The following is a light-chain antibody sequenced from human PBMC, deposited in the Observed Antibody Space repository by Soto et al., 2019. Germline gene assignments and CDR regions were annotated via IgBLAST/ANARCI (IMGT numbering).Light chain of an antibody. CDR2: QDS. V-gene: IGLV3-1*01. CDR1: KLGDKY. J-gene: IGLJ2*01. CDR3: LACDSSTVV. Sequence: SYELTQPPSVSVSPGQTASITCSGDKLGDKYACLYQQKPGQAPVLVIYQDSKRHSGIPERFSGSNSGNTATLTISGRQAIDEADYYCLACDSSTVVFGGGTKLTVL.